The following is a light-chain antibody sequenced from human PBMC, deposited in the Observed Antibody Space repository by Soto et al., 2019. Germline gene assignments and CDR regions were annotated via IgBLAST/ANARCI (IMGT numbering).Light chain of an antibody. V-gene: IGKV1-5*03. J-gene: IGKJ2*01. CDR2: KAS. CDR3: QHYNSYPYT. CDR1: QSINNW. Sequence: DIQMTQSPSTLSASVGDRVTITCRASQSINNWLAWYQQKPGKAPKLLIYKASGLESGVPSRFSGSGSGIEFTLTSRSLQPDDFATYYCQHYNSYPYTFGRGPNLEIK.